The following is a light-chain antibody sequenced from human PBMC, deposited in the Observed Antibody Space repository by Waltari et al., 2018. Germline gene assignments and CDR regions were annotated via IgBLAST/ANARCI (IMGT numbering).Light chain of an antibody. CDR1: QSVSRN. CDR3: QHYNNWPPMYT. J-gene: IGKJ2*01. Sequence: ELVMTQSPVTLSVSPGERPTLSSRASQSVSRNLAWYQQKPGQAPRPLFYGASTRATGIPARFSGSGSGTEFTLTISSLQSEDFAVYYCQHYNNWPPMYTFGQGTKLEIK. V-gene: IGKV3-15*01. CDR2: GAS.